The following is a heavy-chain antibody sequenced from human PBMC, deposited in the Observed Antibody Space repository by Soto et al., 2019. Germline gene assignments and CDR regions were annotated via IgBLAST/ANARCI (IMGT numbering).Heavy chain of an antibody. CDR3: ARDTSDSITNIAAAGNPHFAATPAATLTTLGY. Sequence: ASVKVSCKASGYTFTGYYMHWVRQAPGQGLEWMGWINPNSGGTNYAQKFQGWVTMTRDTSISTAYMELSRLRSDDTAVYYCARDTSDSITNIAAAGNPHFAATPAATLTTLGYWGQGTLVTVSS. D-gene: IGHD6-13*01. CDR1: GYTFTGYY. V-gene: IGHV1-2*04. CDR2: INPNSGGT. J-gene: IGHJ4*02.